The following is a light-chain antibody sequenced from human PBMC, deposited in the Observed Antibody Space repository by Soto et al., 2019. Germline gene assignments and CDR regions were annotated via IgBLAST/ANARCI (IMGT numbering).Light chain of an antibody. J-gene: IGKJ2*01. CDR3: QQYESYPYT. CDR2: KAS. CDR1: QTISSW. Sequence: DIQMTQSPSTLSGSVGDRVTITCRASQTISSWLAWYQQKPGKAPKLLIYKASTLKSGVPSRFSGSGSGTEFTLTISSLQADDFATYYCQQYESYPYTFGRGTRLEIK. V-gene: IGKV1-5*03.